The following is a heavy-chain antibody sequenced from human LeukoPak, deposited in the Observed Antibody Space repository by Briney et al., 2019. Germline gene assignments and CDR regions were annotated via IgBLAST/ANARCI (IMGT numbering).Heavy chain of an antibody. Sequence: SATLSLTCRVSGGSISRSSYYWGWIRQPPGKGLEGIGSLYNTETTYYNPSLQSRVTISVDTSKNQLSLKLSSVTAADTAVYYCARHPTLTSGGNFDYWGQGTLVTVSS. CDR3: ARHPTLTSGGNFDY. J-gene: IGHJ4*02. D-gene: IGHD1-14*01. CDR2: LYNTETT. V-gene: IGHV4-39*01. CDR1: GGSISRSSYY.